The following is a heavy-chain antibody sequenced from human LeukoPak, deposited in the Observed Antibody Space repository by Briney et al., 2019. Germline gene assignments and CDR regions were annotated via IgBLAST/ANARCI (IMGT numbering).Heavy chain of an antibody. CDR1: GGSFSGYY. V-gene: IGHV4-34*01. Sequence: PSETLSLACAVYGGSFSGYYWSWIRQPPGKGLEWIGEINHSGSTNYNPSLKSRVTISVDTSKNQFSLKLSSVTAADTAVYYCADYSSSSYWGQGTLVTVSS. J-gene: IGHJ4*02. CDR3: ADYSSSSY. D-gene: IGHD6-6*01. CDR2: INHSGST.